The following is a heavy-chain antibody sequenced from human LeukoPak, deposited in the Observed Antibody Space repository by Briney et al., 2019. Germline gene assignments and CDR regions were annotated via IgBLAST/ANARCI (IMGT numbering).Heavy chain of an antibody. CDR3: ASQEMATITGYFDY. V-gene: IGHV1-69*01. CDR2: IIPIFGTA. Sequence: SVKVSCKASGGTFSSYAISWVRQAPGQGLEWMGGIIPIFGTANYAQKFQGRVTITADESTSTAYMELSSLRSEDTAVYYCASQEMATITGYFDYWGREPWSPSPQ. D-gene: IGHD5-24*01. CDR1: GGTFSSYA. J-gene: IGHJ4*02.